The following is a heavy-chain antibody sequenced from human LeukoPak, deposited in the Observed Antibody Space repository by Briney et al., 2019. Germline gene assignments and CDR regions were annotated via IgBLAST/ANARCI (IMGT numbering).Heavy chain of an antibody. CDR3: ARVRGRWLQFFDL. V-gene: IGHV4-31*02. CDR1: GGSISSGGYY. D-gene: IGHD5-24*01. CDR2: IYNSGST. Sequence: KPSETLSLTCTVSGGSISSGGYYWSWIRQHPGKGLEWIGYIYNSGSTYYNPSLKSRVTISVDTSKNQSSLKLSSVTAADTAVYYCARVRGRWLQFFDLWGRGTLVTVSS. J-gene: IGHJ2*01.